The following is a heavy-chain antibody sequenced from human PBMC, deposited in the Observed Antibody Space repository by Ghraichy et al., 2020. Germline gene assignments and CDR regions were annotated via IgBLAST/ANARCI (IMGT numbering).Heavy chain of an antibody. D-gene: IGHD2/OR15-2a*01. J-gene: IGHJ5*02. CDR2: INTANGNT. CDR3: ARALSLIPTTFWFYP. V-gene: IGHV1-3*04. Sequence: ASVKVSCKASGYTLTSYAMHWVRQAPGQGLEWMGWINTANGNTIYSPKFKGRVTLTRDTSASTVYMELSSLRSEDTAVYYCARALSLIPTTFWFYPWGQGTLVTVSS. CDR1: GYTLTSYA.